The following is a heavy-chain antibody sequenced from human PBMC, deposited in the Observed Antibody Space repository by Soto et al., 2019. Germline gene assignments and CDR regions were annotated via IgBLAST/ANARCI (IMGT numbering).Heavy chain of an antibody. V-gene: IGHV1-3*01. Sequence: ASVKVSCKASGYTFTSYAIHWVRQAPGQRLEWMGWINAGNGNTKYSQKFQGRVTITRDTSASTAYMELSSLRSEDTAVYYCARAVSIVVVVAALDYWGQGTLVTVSS. J-gene: IGHJ4*02. CDR3: ARAVSIVVVVAALDY. CDR1: GYTFTSYA. D-gene: IGHD2-15*01. CDR2: INAGNGNT.